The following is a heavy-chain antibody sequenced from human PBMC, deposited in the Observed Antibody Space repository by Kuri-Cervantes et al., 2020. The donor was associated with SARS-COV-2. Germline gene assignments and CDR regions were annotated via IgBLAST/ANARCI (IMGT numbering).Heavy chain of an antibody. CDR2: ISGSGGST. CDR1: GFTFSSYA. CDR3: AKASLVGYYYYYMDV. J-gene: IGHJ6*03. V-gene: IGHV3-23*01. Sequence: GGSLRLSCAASGFTFSSYAMSWVRQAPGKGLEWVSAISGSGGSTYYADSVKGRFTISRDNSENTLYLQVNSLRAEDTAVYYCAKASLVGYYYYYMDVWGKGTTVTVSS. D-gene: IGHD1-26*01.